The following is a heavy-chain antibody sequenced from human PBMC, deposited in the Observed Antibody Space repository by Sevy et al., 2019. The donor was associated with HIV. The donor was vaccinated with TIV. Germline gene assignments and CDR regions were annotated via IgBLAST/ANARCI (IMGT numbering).Heavy chain of an antibody. CDR3: AKTGGSGSSSDYFDY. D-gene: IGHD3-10*01. CDR2: ITGSGGGT. CDR1: GFIFSSYA. Sequence: GGSLRLSCAASGFIFSSYAMSWVRQAPGKGLEWASVITGSGGGTYYGDSVKGRFTISRDNPKNTVYLQMNSLRAEDTAVYYCAKTGGSGSSSDYFDYWGQGTLVTVSS. V-gene: IGHV3-23*01. J-gene: IGHJ4*02.